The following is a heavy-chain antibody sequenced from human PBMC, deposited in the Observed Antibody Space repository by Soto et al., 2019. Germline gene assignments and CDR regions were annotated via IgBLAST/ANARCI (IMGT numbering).Heavy chain of an antibody. CDR3: ARHPRRSWQYYDGSRFQRDGFDI. V-gene: IGHV4-39*01. D-gene: IGHD3-22*01. Sequence: LSLTCTVSGGSISSSSLYWGWIRQPPGKVLEWIGSIYYSGSTYYNPSLKSRVTIPVDTSKNQFSLKLTSVTATDTAVYYCARHPRRSWQYYDGSRFQRDGFDIWGHATMVNLSS. CDR2: IYYSGST. J-gene: IGHJ3*02. CDR1: GGSISSSSLY.